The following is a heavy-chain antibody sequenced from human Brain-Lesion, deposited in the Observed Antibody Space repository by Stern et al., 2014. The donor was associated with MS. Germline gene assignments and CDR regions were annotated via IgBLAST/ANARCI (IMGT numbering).Heavy chain of an antibody. CDR3: ARHDSVPRPSQLYSARDRGPGYFDY. CDR2: IYYCGFT. CDR1: GGSISSSTYY. V-gene: IGHV4-39*01. D-gene: IGHD1-26*01. Sequence: QVQLVQSGPGLVKPSETLSLTCTVSGGSISSSTYYWAWIRQPPGKGLEGIGNIYYCGFTYYNPSPKSRVTISVDMSKNQFSLKLSSVTAADTAIYYCARHDSVPRPSQLYSARDRGPGYFDYWGQGTLVTVSS. J-gene: IGHJ4*02.